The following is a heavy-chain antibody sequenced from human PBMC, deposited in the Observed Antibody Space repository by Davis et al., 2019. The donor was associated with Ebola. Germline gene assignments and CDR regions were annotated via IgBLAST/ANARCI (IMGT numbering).Heavy chain of an antibody. D-gene: IGHD3-3*01. V-gene: IGHV3-33*06. CDR2: IWYDGSNK. Sequence: GESLKISCAASGFTFSSYGMHWVRQAPGKGLEWVTVIWYDGSNKYYADSVKGRFTISRDNSKNTLYLQMNSLRAEDTAVYYCEKNLKPKVGDFWSGYYRDYYYYGMDVWGQGTTVTVSS. CDR3: EKNLKPKVGDFWSGYYRDYYYYGMDV. CDR1: GFTFSSYG. J-gene: IGHJ6*02.